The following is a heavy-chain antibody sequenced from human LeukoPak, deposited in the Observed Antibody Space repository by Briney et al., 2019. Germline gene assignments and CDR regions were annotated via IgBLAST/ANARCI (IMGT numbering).Heavy chain of an antibody. Sequence: GGSLRPSCAAAGFTVSSNYMSWVRQAPGKGLEWVAVIYRGGGTYYADPVRGRSTISRDHSKNTLYLQMNSLRAEDTAVYYCAKVLRYFDWLFFDYWGQGTLVTVSS. D-gene: IGHD3-9*01. CDR1: GFTVSSNY. V-gene: IGHV3-53*01. CDR3: AKVLRYFDWLFFDY. CDR2: IYRGGGT. J-gene: IGHJ4*02.